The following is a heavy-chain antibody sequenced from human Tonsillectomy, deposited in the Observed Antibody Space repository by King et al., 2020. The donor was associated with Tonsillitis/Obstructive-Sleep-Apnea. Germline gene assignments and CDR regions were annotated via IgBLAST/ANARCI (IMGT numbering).Heavy chain of an antibody. CDR1: GYTFTSYW. J-gene: IGHJ3*02. CDR3: AGLEMRVAAKAFEI. CDR2: IHPGDSDT. D-gene: IGHD2-15*01. Sequence: VQLVQSGAEVKKPGESLKISCKCSGYTFTSYWINWVRQMPGKGLEWMGFIHPGDSDTRYSPSFQVQVTISANKSISTAYLQWSSLKASDTAMYYCAGLEMRVAAKAFEIWGQGTMVTVSS. V-gene: IGHV5-51*01.